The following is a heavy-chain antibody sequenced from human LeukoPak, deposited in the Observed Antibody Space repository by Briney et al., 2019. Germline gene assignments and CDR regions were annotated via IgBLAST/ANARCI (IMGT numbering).Heavy chain of an antibody. J-gene: IGHJ1*01. CDR1: GDSISDYY. CDR3: ARDPWGGAAWAGYFRH. Sequence: SETLSLTCTVSGDSISDYYWCWIRQAAGKGLEWIGRIQSSGFTDYNPSLKSRVTMSVDTSKNQFSLRLSTVTAADTAVYYCARDPWGGAAWAGYFRHWGQGTLVTVSP. D-gene: IGHD1-26*01. V-gene: IGHV4-4*07. CDR2: IQSSGFT.